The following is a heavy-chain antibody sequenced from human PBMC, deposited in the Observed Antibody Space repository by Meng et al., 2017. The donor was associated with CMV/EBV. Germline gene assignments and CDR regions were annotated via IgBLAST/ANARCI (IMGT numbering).Heavy chain of an antibody. J-gene: IGHJ5*02. V-gene: IGHV4-34*01. Sequence: SETLSLTCAVYGGSFSGYYWSWIRQPPGKGLEWIGEINHSGSTNYNPSLKSRVTISVDTSKNQFSLKLSSVTAADTAVYYCARGPHCSSTSCYPSWFDPWGQGTLVTVSS. CDR2: INHSGST. CDR3: ARGPHCSSTSCYPSWFDP. D-gene: IGHD2-2*01. CDR1: GGSFSGYY.